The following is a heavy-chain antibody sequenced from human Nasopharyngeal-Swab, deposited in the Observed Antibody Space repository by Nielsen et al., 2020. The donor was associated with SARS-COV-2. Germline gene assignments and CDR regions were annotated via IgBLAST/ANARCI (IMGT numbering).Heavy chain of an antibody. CDR1: GFTFSTYS. V-gene: IGHV3-48*04. CDR3: VREGCGGGNCYHNNWFGP. J-gene: IGHJ5*02. Sequence: GESLKISCAASGFTFSTYSMNWVRQAPGKGLEWISYISGGSRTIYHADSVEGRFTISRDNAEESLFLQMNSLRAEDTAVYYCVREGCGGGNCYHNNWFGPWGRGTLVTVSS. D-gene: IGHD2-15*01. CDR2: ISGGSRTI.